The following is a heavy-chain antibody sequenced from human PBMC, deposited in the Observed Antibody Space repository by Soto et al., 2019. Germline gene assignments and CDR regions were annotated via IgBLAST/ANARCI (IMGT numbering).Heavy chain of an antibody. J-gene: IGHJ5*02. CDR3: ARGWLIAVAGIQNWFDP. CDR1: GGSFSGYY. D-gene: IGHD6-19*01. CDR2: INHSGST. Sequence: SETLSLTCAVYGGSFSGYYWSWIRQPPGKGLEWIGEINHSGSTNYNPSLKSRVTISVDTSKNQFSLKLSSVTAPDTAVYYCARGWLIAVAGIQNWFDPWGQGTLVTVSS. V-gene: IGHV4-34*01.